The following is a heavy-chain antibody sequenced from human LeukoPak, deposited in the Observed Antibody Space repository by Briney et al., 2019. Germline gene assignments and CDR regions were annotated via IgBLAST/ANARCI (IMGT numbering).Heavy chain of an antibody. CDR2: IYTSGST. D-gene: IGHD6-13*01. CDR3: ARYSSSWYGRWFDP. Sequence: SETLCLTCTVSGGSISSYYWSWIRQPAGKGLEWIGRIYTSGSTNYNPSLKSRVTMSVDTSKNQFSLKLSSVTAADTAVYYCARYSSSWYGRWFDPWGQGTLVTVSS. V-gene: IGHV4-4*07. CDR1: GGSISSYY. J-gene: IGHJ5*02.